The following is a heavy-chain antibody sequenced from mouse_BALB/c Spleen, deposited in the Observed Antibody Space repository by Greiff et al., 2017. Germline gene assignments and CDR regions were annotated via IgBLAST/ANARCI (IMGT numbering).Heavy chain of an antibody. Sequence: DVQLVESGGGLVKPGGSLKLSCAASGFTFSSYAMSWVRQSPEKRLEWVAEISSGGSYTYYPDTVTGRFTISRDNAKNTLYLEMSSLRSEDTAMYYCARRYGNSNYAMDYWGQGTSVTVSS. CDR3: ARRYGNSNYAMDY. D-gene: IGHD2-10*02. CDR2: ISSGGSYT. J-gene: IGHJ4*01. V-gene: IGHV5-9-4*01. CDR1: GFTFSSYA.